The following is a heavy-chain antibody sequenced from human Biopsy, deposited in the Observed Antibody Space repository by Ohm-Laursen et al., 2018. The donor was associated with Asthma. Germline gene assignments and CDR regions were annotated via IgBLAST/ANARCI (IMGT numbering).Heavy chain of an antibody. CDR3: VRGSSSWHHGPFHYYYGLDV. D-gene: IGHD6-13*01. V-gene: IGHV4-39*01. CDR1: SGSGGYMRSGNYY. J-gene: IGHJ6*02. Sequence: SQTLSLTCSLSSGSGGYMRSGNYYWGWIRQPPGKGLEWIGSIYYSGTTYYNPSLESRVTMSADTSKNQFSLKLTSVTAADTAVYYCVRGSSSWHHGPFHYYYGLDVWGQGTTATFSS. CDR2: IYYSGTT.